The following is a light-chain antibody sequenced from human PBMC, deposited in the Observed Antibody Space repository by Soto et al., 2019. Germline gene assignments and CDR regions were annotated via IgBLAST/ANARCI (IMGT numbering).Light chain of an antibody. CDR1: QSISIL. V-gene: IGKV1-5*03. Sequence: DIHLPQSPSTLSASVGDRVTITCRASQSISILLAWYQQKPGKAPNLLIYATSTLETGVSSRFSGSGSGTEFTLTISSLQPDDSATYYCQHYNDFSWTFGQGPKVEIK. CDR3: QHYNDFSWT. J-gene: IGKJ1*01. CDR2: ATS.